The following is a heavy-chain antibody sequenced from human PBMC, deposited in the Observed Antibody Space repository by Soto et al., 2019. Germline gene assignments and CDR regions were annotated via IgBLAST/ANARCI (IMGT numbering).Heavy chain of an antibody. CDR1: GFTFSSYG. CDR3: AKDQHPRSIFGVGPY. Sequence: HGGSLRLSCAASGFTFSSYGMHWVRQAPGKGLEWVAVISYDGSNKYYADSVKGRFTISRDNSKNTLYLQMNSLRAEDTAVYYCAKDQHPRSIFGVGPYWGQGTLVTVSS. J-gene: IGHJ4*02. D-gene: IGHD3-3*01. V-gene: IGHV3-30*18. CDR2: ISYDGSNK.